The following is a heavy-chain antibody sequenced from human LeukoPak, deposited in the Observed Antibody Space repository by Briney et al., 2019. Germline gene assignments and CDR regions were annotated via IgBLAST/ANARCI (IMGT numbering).Heavy chain of an antibody. J-gene: IGHJ5*02. V-gene: IGHV3-15*07. CDR2: IRSNSDGGTI. CDR1: GFSFSNAW. Sequence: PGGSPRLSCATSGFSFSNAWMNWVRQAPGKGLEWVGRIRSNSDGGTIDYAASVKDRFTLSRDDSKNTLYLQLNSLQTADTAVYYCATDFYDYTWGQGTLVTVSS. CDR3: ATDFYDYT. D-gene: IGHD4-11*01.